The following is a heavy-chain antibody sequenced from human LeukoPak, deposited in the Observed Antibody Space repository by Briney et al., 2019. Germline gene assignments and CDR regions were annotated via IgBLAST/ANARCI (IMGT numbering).Heavy chain of an antibody. J-gene: IGHJ6*02. CDR2: INHSGST. CDR1: GGSFSGYY. Sequence: PSETLSLTCAVYGGSFSGYYWSWIRQPPGKGLEWIGEINHSGSTNYNPSLKSRVTISVDTSKNQFSLKLSSVTAADTAVYYCARGSRHPIVYGSGNLYYYYYGMDVWGQGTTVTVSS. V-gene: IGHV4-34*01. D-gene: IGHD3-10*01. CDR3: ARGSRHPIVYGSGNLYYYYYGMDV.